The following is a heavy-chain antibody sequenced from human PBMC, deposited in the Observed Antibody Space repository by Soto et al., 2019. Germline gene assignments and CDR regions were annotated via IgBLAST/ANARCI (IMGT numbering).Heavy chain of an antibody. V-gene: IGHV4-34*01. CDR3: ARADRTLVTSYSLDV. D-gene: IGHD2-21*02. CDR1: GGSFSGYY. J-gene: IGHJ6*02. Sequence: SETLSLTCAVYGGSFSGYYWTWIRQPPGKGLEWLGEINHSGTINFNPSLKSRLTISLDTSKKHFSLKLSSVTDADTAAYYCARADRTLVTSYSLDVWGQGTTVT. CDR2: INHSGTI.